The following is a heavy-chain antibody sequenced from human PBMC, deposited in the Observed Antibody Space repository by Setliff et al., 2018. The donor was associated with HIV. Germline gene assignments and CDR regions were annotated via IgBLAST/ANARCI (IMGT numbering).Heavy chain of an antibody. Sequence: PSETLSLTCTAPSVSVSPDSYNWNWIRQTPGKGLEWIGTFFRTGGITYNPSLRSRVTMSADTAESLLSLRLILVTAADTGVYYCGWGWFDPWGQGTLVTVSS. J-gene: IGHJ5*02. CDR2: FFRTGGI. D-gene: IGHD3-16*01. V-gene: IGHV4-61*01. CDR1: SVSVSPDSYN. CDR3: GWGWFDP.